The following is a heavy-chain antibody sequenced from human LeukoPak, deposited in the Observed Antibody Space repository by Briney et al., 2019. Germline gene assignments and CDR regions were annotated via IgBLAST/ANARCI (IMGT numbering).Heavy chain of an antibody. Sequence: SETLSLTCAVYGGSFSGYFWNWIRQPPGKGLEWIGEINHSGSTNYNPSLKSRVTISVDTSKNQFSLELSSVTAADTAVYYCAKGAGPPWFDPWGQGTLVTVSS. CDR3: AKGAGPPWFDP. J-gene: IGHJ5*02. V-gene: IGHV4-34*01. CDR2: INHSGST. CDR1: GGSFSGYF. D-gene: IGHD6-19*01.